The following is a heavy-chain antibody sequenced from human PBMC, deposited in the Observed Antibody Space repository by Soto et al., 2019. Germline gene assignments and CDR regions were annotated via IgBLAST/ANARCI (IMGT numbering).Heavy chain of an antibody. CDR3: ARPLSTSNYALDV. Sequence: SETLSLTCTVSGGSIGSSSYYWGWIRQPPGKGLEWIGSIYYTRTTHYNPSLKSRVTISVDSSKNQFSLKLSSVTAADTAVYYCARPLSTSNYALDVWGQGTTVTV. CDR1: GGSIGSSSYY. J-gene: IGHJ6*02. V-gene: IGHV4-39*01. CDR2: IYYTRTT. D-gene: IGHD1-7*01.